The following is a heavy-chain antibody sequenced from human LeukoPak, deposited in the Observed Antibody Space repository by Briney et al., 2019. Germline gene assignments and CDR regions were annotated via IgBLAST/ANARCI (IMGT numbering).Heavy chain of an antibody. V-gene: IGHV3-21*01. J-gene: IGHJ4*02. D-gene: IGHD3-22*01. CDR2: ISSSGNYI. CDR1: GLTFSNYR. CDR3: ARWYYYDSSGFDY. Sequence: GGSLRLSCAASGLTFSNYRMTWVRQAPGKGLEWVSSISSSGNYIYYADSVKGRFTISRDNAKNSLYLQMNSLRAEDTAVYYCARWYYYDSSGFDYWGQGTQVTVSS.